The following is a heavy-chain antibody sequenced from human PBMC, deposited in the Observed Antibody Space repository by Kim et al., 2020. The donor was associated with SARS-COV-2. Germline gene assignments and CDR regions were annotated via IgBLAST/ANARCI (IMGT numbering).Heavy chain of an antibody. CDR3: ARERYSSSWSKSTYDAFDI. D-gene: IGHD6-13*01. V-gene: IGHV3-33*01. CDR2: IWYDGSNK. J-gene: IGHJ3*02. Sequence: GGSLRLSCAASGFTFSSYGMHWVRQAPGKGLEWVAVIWYDGSNKYYADSVKGRFTISRDNSKNTLYLQMNSLRAEDTAVYYCARERYSSSWSKSTYDAFDIWGQGTMVTVSS. CDR1: GFTFSSYG.